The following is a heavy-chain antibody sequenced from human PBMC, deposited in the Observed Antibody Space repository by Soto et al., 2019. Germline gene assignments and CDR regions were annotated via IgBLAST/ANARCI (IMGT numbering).Heavy chain of an antibody. V-gene: IGHV1-2*04. D-gene: IGHD2-15*01. Sequence: ASVKASCKASGYTFTGYYMHCVRQAPGQGLEWMGWINPNSGGTNYAQKFQGWVTMTRDTSISTAYMELSRLRSDDTAVYYCARSTRYCSGGSCYDYYYGMDVWGQGTTVTVS. CDR1: GYTFTGYY. J-gene: IGHJ6*02. CDR2: INPNSGGT. CDR3: ARSTRYCSGGSCYDYYYGMDV.